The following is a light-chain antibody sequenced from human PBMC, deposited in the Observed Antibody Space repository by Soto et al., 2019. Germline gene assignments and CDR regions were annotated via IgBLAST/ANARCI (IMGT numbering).Light chain of an antibody. CDR3: SSYTTSSTRV. CDR2: DVN. J-gene: IGLJ3*02. CDR1: SSDVGTYDY. Sequence: QSALTQPASVSGSPGQSITISCTGSSSDVGTYDYVSWYQQYPGKAPRLMIFDVNNRPSGVSNRFSGSKSGNTASLTISGLQAEDEADYYCSSYTTSSTRVFGGGTKLTV. V-gene: IGLV2-14*03.